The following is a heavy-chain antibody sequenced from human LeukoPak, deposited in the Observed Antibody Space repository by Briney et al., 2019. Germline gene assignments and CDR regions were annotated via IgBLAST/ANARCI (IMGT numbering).Heavy chain of an antibody. Sequence: PSETLSLTCTVSGGSISSSSYYWGWIRQPPGKGLEWIGSIYYSGCTYYNPSLKSRVTISVDTSKNQFSLKLSSVTAADTAVYYCASLPGEIVGATPVDYWGQGTLVTVSS. V-gene: IGHV4-39*01. CDR1: GGSISSSSYY. J-gene: IGHJ4*02. D-gene: IGHD1-26*01. CDR3: ASLPGEIVGATPVDY. CDR2: IYYSGCT.